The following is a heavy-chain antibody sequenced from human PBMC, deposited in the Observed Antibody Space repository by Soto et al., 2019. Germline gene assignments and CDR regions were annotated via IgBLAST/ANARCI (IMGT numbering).Heavy chain of an antibody. CDR3: ATRITVFGLLIPPFDP. CDR1: GGSVNGYY. D-gene: IGHD1-20*01. Sequence: PSETLSLTCAVYGGSVNGYYWNWIRQPPGKGLEWIGGINHTGGTHYNPSLKRRVTMSVDTSKNQFSLRLSSVTAADTAMYYCATRITVFGLLIPPFDPWGQGTQVTVSS. CDR2: INHTGGT. V-gene: IGHV4-34*01. J-gene: IGHJ5*02.